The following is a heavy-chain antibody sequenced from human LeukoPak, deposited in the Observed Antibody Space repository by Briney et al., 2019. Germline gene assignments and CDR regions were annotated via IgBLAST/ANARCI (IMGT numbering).Heavy chain of an antibody. J-gene: IGHJ4*02. V-gene: IGHV3-23*01. D-gene: IGHD6-13*01. CDR2: ISGSAENT. Sequence: GGSLRLSCATSRFTFTNYAMTWVRQAPGKGLEWVSTISGSAENTYYADSVKGRFTISRDNSKNTLYLQMNSLRAEDTAVYYCARLPCSSSWSTCDSWGQGTLVTVSS. CDR3: ARLPCSSSWSTCDS. CDR1: RFTFTNYA.